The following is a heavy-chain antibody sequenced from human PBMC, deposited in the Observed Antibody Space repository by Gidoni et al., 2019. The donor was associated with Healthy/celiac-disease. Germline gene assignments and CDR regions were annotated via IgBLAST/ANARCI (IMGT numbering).Heavy chain of an antibody. CDR2: INHSRST. CDR3: ARGRHCSGGSCPPYYFDY. CDR1: GGSLRGYY. D-gene: IGHD2-15*01. J-gene: IGHJ4*02. Sequence: QVQLQQWGAGLLKPSETLSLTCAVYGGSLRGYYWSWIRQPPGKVLEWIGEINHSRSTNYNPSLKSRVTISVDTSKNQFSLKLSSVAAADTAVYYCARGRHCSGGSCPPYYFDYWGQGTLVTVSS. V-gene: IGHV4-34*01.